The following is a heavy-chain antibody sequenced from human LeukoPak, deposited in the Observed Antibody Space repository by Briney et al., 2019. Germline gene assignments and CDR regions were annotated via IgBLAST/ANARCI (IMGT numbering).Heavy chain of an antibody. CDR3: ARTPDYYDSSGYYPFDY. V-gene: IGHV3-20*01. CDR1: GFTFDDYG. D-gene: IGHD3-22*01. Sequence: GGSLRLSCAASGFTFDDYGMSWVRQAPGKGLEWVSGINWNGGSTGYADSVKGRFTISRDNAKNSLYLQMNSLRAEDTALYHCARTPDYYDSSGYYPFDYWGQGTLVTVSS. CDR2: INWNGGST. J-gene: IGHJ4*02.